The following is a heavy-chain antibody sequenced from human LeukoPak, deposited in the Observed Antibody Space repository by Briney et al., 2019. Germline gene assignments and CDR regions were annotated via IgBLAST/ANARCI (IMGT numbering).Heavy chain of an antibody. J-gene: IGHJ3*02. CDR2: INPSGGST. V-gene: IGHV1-46*01. CDR1: GYTFTGYY. D-gene: IGHD3-22*01. Sequence: ASVKVSCKASGYTFTGYYMHWVRQAPGQGLEWMGIINPSGGSTSYAQKFQGRVTMTRDTSTSTVYMELSSLRSEDTAVYYCAREYGWDDSSGYGAFDIWGQGTMVTVSS. CDR3: AREYGWDDSSGYGAFDI.